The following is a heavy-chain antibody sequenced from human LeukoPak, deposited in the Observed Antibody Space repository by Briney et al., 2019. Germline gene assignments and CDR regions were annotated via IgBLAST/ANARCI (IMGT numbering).Heavy chain of an antibody. J-gene: IGHJ5*02. CDR3: ARDGYCSGGSCRRGGWFDP. V-gene: IGHV3-33*01. CDR2: IWYDGSNK. CDR1: GFTFSSYG. Sequence: PGRSLRLSCAASGFTFSSYGMHWVRQAPGKGLEWVAVIWYDGSNKYYADSVKGRFTISRDNSKNTLYLQMNSLRAEDTAVYYCARDGYCSGGSCRRGGWFDPRGQGTLVTVSS. D-gene: IGHD2-15*01.